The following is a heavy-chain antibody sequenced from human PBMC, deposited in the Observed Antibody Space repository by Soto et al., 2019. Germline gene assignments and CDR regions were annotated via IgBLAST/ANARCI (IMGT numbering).Heavy chain of an antibody. Sequence: GGSLRLSCAASGFTFSSYGMHWVRQAPGKGLEWVAVIWYDGSNKYYADSVKGRFTISRDNSKNTLYLQMNSLRAEDTAVYYCARDGAYYGSGSNDYYYGMDVWGQGTTVTVSS. CDR1: GFTFSSYG. J-gene: IGHJ6*02. CDR2: IWYDGSNK. V-gene: IGHV3-33*01. CDR3: ARDGAYYGSGSNDYYYGMDV. D-gene: IGHD3-10*01.